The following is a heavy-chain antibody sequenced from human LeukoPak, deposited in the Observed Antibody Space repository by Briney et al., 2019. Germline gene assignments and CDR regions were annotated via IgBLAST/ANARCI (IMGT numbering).Heavy chain of an antibody. D-gene: IGHD3-9*01. CDR1: GFTFSDYY. J-gene: IGHJ4*02. CDR3: ARDLGYDILTGYHIPYYFDY. Sequence: PGGSLRLSCAASGFTFSDYYMSWIRQAPGKGLEWVPYISSSGSTIYYADSVKGRFTISRDNAKNSLYLQMNSLRAEDTAVYYCARDLGYDILTGYHIPYYFDYWGQGTLVTVSS. CDR2: ISSSGSTI. V-gene: IGHV3-11*01.